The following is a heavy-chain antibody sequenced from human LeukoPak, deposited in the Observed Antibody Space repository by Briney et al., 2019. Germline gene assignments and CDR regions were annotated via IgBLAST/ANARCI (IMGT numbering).Heavy chain of an antibody. CDR3: ARASLGMITFGGVIAPNAFDI. J-gene: IGHJ3*02. D-gene: IGHD3-16*02. CDR2: IYYSGST. Sequence: SETLSLTCTVSGGSISSYYWSWIRQPPGKGLEWIGYIYYSGSTNYNPSLKSRVTISVDTSKNQFSLKLSSVTAADTAVYYCARASLGMITFGGVIAPNAFDIWGQGTMVTVSS. V-gene: IGHV4-59*01. CDR1: GGSISSYY.